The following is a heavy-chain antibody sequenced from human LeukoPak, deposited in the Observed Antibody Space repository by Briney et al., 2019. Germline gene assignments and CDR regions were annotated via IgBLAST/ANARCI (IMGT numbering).Heavy chain of an antibody. J-gene: IGHJ4*02. CDR2: ISGSGGST. D-gene: IGHD6-6*01. CDR3: AKRVEYSSSSGGYFDY. V-gene: IGHV3-23*01. Sequence: GGSLRLSCAASGFTFSSYAMSWVRQAPGKGLEWVSAISGSGGSTYYADSVKGRFTISRDNSKNTLYLQMNSLRAEDTAVYYCAKRVEYSSSSGGYFDYWGQGTLVTVSS. CDR1: GFTFSSYA.